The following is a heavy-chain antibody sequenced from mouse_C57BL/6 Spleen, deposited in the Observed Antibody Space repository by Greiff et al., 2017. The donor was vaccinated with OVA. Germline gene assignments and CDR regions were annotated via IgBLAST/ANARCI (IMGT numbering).Heavy chain of an antibody. Sequence: EVKLVESVAELVRPGASVKLSCTASGFNIKNTYMHWVKQRPEQGLEWIGRIDPANGNTKYAPKFQGKATITADTSSNTAYLQLSSLTSEDTAIYYCARFYDYEDYYAMDYWGQGTSVTVSS. CDR3: ARFYDYEDYYAMDY. CDR1: GFNIKNTY. J-gene: IGHJ4*01. V-gene: IGHV14-3*01. D-gene: IGHD2-4*01. CDR2: IDPANGNT.